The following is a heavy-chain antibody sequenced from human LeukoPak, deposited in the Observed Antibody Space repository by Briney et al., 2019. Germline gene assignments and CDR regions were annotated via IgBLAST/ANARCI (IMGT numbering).Heavy chain of an antibody. D-gene: IGHD4-11*01. J-gene: IGHJ4*02. CDR1: SLTCNY. CDR3: ARDFYSNYEGYFDY. CDR2: IYYSGST. V-gene: IGHV4-59*01. Sequence: SLTCNYWGWIRQPPGKGLEWIGYIYYSGSTNYNPSLKSRVTISVDTSKNQVSLKLSSVTAADTAVYYCARDFYSNYEGYFDYWGQGTLVTVSS.